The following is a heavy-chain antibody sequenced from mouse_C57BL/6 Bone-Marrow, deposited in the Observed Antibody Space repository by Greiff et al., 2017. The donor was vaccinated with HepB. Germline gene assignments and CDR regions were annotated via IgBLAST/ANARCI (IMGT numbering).Heavy chain of an antibody. D-gene: IGHD2-5*01. CDR3: ARRPYYSNYDFDY. J-gene: IGHJ2*01. V-gene: IGHV8-12*01. CDR2: IYWDDDK. Sequence: LMESGPGILQSSQTLSLTCSFSGFSLSTSGMGVSWIRQHSGKGVVWLAHIYWDDDKRYNPSLKSLLKISKDTSRNQVFLKITSVDTADTATYDCARRPYYSNYDFDYWGQGTTLTVSS. CDR1: GFSLSTSGMG.